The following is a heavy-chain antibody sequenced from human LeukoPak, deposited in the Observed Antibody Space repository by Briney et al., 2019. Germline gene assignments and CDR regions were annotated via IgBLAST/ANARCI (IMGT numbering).Heavy chain of an antibody. Sequence: SETLSLTCTVSGGSISSYYWSWIRQPPGKGLEWIGYIYYSGSTNYNPSLKSRVTISVDTSKNQFSLKLSSVTAADTAVHYCARWSSFYYYYMDVWGKGTTVTVSS. CDR2: IYYSGST. CDR1: GGSISSYY. V-gene: IGHV4-59*01. CDR3: ARWSSFYYYYMDV. J-gene: IGHJ6*03. D-gene: IGHD6-13*01.